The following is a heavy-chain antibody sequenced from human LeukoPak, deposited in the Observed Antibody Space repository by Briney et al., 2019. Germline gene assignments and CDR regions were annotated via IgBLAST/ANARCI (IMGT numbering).Heavy chain of an antibody. Sequence: SQTLSLTCTVSGGSISSGGYYWSWIRQHPGTGLEWIAYIYYSGSTYYNPSLKSRVTISVDTSKNQFSLKLSSVTAADTAVYYCARDYGDHGGFDYWGQGTLFTVSS. J-gene: IGHJ4*02. D-gene: IGHD4-17*01. CDR1: GGSISSGGYY. V-gene: IGHV4-31*03. CDR2: IYYSGST. CDR3: ARDYGDHGGFDY.